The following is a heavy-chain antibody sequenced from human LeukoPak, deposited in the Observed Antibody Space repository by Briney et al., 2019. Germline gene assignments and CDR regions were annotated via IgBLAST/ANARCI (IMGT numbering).Heavy chain of an antibody. Sequence: GGSVRVSCKASGYTFTSYDMNWVRQAPGQGLEWMGWMNSNSGNTGYAQKFQGRVTMTRNTSISTAYMELSSLRSEDTAVYYCARSLVGMDVWGQGTTVTVSS. V-gene: IGHV1-8*02. CDR2: MNSNSGNT. CDR1: GYTFTSYD. CDR3: ARSLVGMDV. D-gene: IGHD2-8*02. J-gene: IGHJ6*02.